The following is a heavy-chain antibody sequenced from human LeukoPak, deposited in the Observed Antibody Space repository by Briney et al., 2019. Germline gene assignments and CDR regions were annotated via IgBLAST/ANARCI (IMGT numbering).Heavy chain of an antibody. J-gene: IGHJ4*02. CDR3: ANLRDY. CDR2: ISYDGSNK. Sequence: PGGSMRLSCAASGFTFSSYAMHWVRQAPGKGLEWVAVISYDGSNKYYADSVKGRFTISRDNSKNTLYLQMNSLRAEDTAVYYCANLRDYWGQGTLVTVSS. CDR1: GFTFSSYA. V-gene: IGHV3-30-3*01.